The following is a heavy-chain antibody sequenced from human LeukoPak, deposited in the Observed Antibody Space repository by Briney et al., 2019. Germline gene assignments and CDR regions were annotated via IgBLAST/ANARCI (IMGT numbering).Heavy chain of an antibody. CDR1: GFTFSSYA. D-gene: IGHD2-2*02. J-gene: IGHJ4*02. CDR2: ISGSGGST. V-gene: IGHV3-23*01. Sequence: TGGSQRLSCAASGFTFSSYAMSWVRQAPGKGLEWVSAISGSGGSTYYAHSVKGRFTIARSNSKNTLYLQMNSLRAEDTAVYYCASDIVVVPAAITPTYYDILTGYFFSDYWGQGTLVTVSS. CDR3: ASDIVVVPAAITPTYYDILTGYFFSDY.